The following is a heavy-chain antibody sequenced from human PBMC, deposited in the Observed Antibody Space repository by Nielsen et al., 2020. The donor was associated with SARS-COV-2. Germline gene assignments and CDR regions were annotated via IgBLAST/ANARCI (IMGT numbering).Heavy chain of an antibody. CDR3: ARVPGQWLGGWYFDL. J-gene: IGHJ2*01. Sequence: SETLSLTCSVSGASVVSGVFHWSWIRQPPGKGLEWIGYISYSGTTYYTPSLKSRATISVDAANNQLSLNLTSVTAADTAVYFCARVPGQWLGGWYFDLWGRGTLVSVSS. D-gene: IGHD6-19*01. V-gene: IGHV4-30-4*01. CDR1: GASVVSGVFH. CDR2: ISYSGTT.